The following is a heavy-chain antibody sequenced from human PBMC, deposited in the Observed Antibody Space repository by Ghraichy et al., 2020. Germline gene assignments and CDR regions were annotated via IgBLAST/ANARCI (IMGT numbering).Heavy chain of an antibody. V-gene: IGHV3-23*01. CDR3: VRGGTGSAPGSFDV. J-gene: IGHJ3*01. Sequence: GGSLRLSCAASGFTFNIYAMSWVRQAPGKGLEWISVICSNGGCTFYADSVRGRFTISRDNSKNSLFLQMKGLRAEDTAVYYCVRGGTGSAPGSFDVWGQGTMVTGSS. D-gene: IGHD2-8*02. CDR1: GFTFNIYA. CDR2: ICSNGGCT.